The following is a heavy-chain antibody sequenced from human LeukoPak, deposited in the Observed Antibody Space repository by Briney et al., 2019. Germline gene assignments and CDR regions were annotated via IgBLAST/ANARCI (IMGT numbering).Heavy chain of an antibody. V-gene: IGHV4-39*07. CDR1: GGSISSSGSC. D-gene: IGHD5-18*01. J-gene: IGHJ4*02. Sequence: SETLSLTCSVSGGSISSSGSCWAWIRQPPGKGLEWIASLYYGGSTYYNPSLKSRVTISVDTSKNQFSLKLSSVTAADTAVYYCARVSGYSYGSDYWGQGTLVTVSS. CDR2: LYYGGST. CDR3: ARVSGYSYGSDY.